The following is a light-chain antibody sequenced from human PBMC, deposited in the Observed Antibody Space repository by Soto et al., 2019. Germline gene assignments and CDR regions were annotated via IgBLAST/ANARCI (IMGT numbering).Light chain of an antibody. J-gene: IGKJ1*01. Sequence: DIEMTQSPLSLPVIPGETASISCMSSESLLHSNGFNYLDWYLQKPGQSPQLLIYLGSTRASGVPDRFSGSGTGTDFTLKISRVEAEDVGVYYCMQTLQTPPWTFGQGTKVEIK. CDR3: MQTLQTPPWT. CDR2: LGS. CDR1: ESLLHSNGFNY. V-gene: IGKV2-28*01.